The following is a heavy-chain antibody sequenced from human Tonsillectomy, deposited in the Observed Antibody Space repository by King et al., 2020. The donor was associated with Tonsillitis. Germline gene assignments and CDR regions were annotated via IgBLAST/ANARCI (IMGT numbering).Heavy chain of an antibody. CDR2: ITINGSST. J-gene: IGHJ4*02. V-gene: IGHV3-74*01. CDR3: AGEHSGSRYFDY. CDR1: GFTGSSYW. Sequence: VQLVESGGGLVQPGGSLRLSCAASGFTGSSYWMHWVRKAPGKGLVWVSRITINGSSTNYAELVKGRFTISRDNAKNTLYLQMNSLRAEDTAVYYCAGEHSGSRYFDYWGQGTLVTVSS. D-gene: IGHD1-26*01.